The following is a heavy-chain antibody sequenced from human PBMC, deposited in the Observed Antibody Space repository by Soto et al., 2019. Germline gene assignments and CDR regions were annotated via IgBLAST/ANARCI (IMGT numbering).Heavy chain of an antibody. V-gene: IGHV4-31*03. Sequence: SETLSLTCTVSGGSISSGGYYWSWIRQHPGKGLEWIGYIYYSGSTYYNPSLKSRVTISVDTSKNQFSLKLSSVTAADTAVYYCARDIRNDFWSGSWFDPWGQGTLVTVS. J-gene: IGHJ5*02. CDR2: IYYSGST. CDR1: GGSISSGGYY. CDR3: ARDIRNDFWSGSWFDP. D-gene: IGHD3-3*01.